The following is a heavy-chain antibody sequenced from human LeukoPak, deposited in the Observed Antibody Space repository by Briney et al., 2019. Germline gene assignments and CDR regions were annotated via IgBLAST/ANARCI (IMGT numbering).Heavy chain of an antibody. J-gene: IGHJ4*02. CDR1: GGSSSSYS. V-gene: IGHV4-59*08. Sequence: SETLSLTCTVSGGSSSSYSWSWSRQPPGKGLEWIGYIYYSGSTNYNPSLRSRVTISVDTSKNQFSLKLSSVTAADTAVYYCARGANYGDYDGYFDYWGQGTLVTVSS. CDR3: ARGANYGDYDGYFDY. CDR2: IYYSGST. D-gene: IGHD4-17*01.